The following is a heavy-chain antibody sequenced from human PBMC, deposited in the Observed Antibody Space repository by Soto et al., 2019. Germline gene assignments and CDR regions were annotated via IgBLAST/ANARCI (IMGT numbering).Heavy chain of an antibody. CDR1: DESFSCYY. CDR3: ARGPGSSRPFDY. V-gene: IGHV4-34*01. CDR2: INHSGST. Sequence: SETMSVTCGVDDESFSCYYSSLIRQPPGKGLEWIGEINHSGSTNYNPSLKSRVTISVDTSKNQFSLKLSSVTAADTAVYYCARGPGSSRPFDYWGQGTLVTVSS. J-gene: IGHJ4*02. D-gene: IGHD6-13*01.